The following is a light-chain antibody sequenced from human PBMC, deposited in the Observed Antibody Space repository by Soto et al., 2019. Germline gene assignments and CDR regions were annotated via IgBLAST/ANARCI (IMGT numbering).Light chain of an antibody. V-gene: IGKV3-20*01. Sequence: EIVLTQSPGTLSLSPGERATLSCRASQSVSSNYLAWYQQKPGQAPRLLIYDASTRATGIPDRFSGSGSGTDFTLTISRLEPEDSAVYYCQQYVRSPLTFGGGTKVDIK. CDR2: DAS. CDR3: QQYVRSPLT. CDR1: QSVSSNY. J-gene: IGKJ4*01.